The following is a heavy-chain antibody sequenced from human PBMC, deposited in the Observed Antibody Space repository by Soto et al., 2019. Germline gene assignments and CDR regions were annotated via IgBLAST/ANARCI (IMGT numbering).Heavy chain of an antibody. CDR3: AKLPYYYDSSGYPGHDY. Sequence: GGSLRLSCAASGFTFSSYAMSWVRQAPGKGLEWVSAISGSGGSTYYADSVKGRFTISRDNSKNTLYLQMNSLRAEDTAVYYCAKLPYYYDSSGYPGHDYWGQGTLVTVSS. J-gene: IGHJ4*02. D-gene: IGHD3-22*01. CDR1: GFTFSSYA. V-gene: IGHV3-23*01. CDR2: ISGSGGST.